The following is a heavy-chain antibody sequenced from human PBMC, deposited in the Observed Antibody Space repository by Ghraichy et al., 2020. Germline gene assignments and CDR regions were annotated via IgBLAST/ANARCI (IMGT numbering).Heavy chain of an antibody. CDR2: IKQDGSEK. J-gene: IGHJ6*03. CDR1: GFTFSSYW. Sequence: GGSLRLSCAASGFTFSSYWMSWVRQAPGKGLEWVANIKQDGSEKYYVDSVKGRFTISRDNAKNSLYLQMNSLRAEDTAVYYCARGGHDTAMALLHYMDVWGKGTTVTVS. D-gene: IGHD5-18*01. CDR3: ARGGHDTAMALLHYMDV. V-gene: IGHV3-7*03.